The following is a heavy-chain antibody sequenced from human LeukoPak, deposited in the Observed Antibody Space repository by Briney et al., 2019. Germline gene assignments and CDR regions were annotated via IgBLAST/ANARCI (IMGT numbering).Heavy chain of an antibody. J-gene: IGHJ4*02. CDR2: MNIDGSEK. CDR3: ARDPVEWELLLDY. V-gene: IGHV3-7*01. CDR1: GFTFSSYW. D-gene: IGHD1-26*01. Sequence: GGSLRLSCAASGFTFSSYWKGWVRQAPGKRLEWVANMNIDGSEKYYADSAKGRFTISRDNARNSVYLQMNSLRVEDTAVYYCARDPVEWELLLDYWAREPWSPSPQ.